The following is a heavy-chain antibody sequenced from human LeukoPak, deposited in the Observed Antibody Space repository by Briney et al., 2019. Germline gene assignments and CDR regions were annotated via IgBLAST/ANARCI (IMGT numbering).Heavy chain of an antibody. CDR3: ARGKDYYDSSGYYYNPGLDY. D-gene: IGHD3-22*01. J-gene: IGHJ4*02. CDR2: ISYDGSNK. V-gene: IGHV3-30-3*01. Sequence: GGSLRLSCAASEFTFSIYAMHWVRQAPGKGLEWVAVISYDGSNKYYADSVKGRFTISRDNSKNTLYLQMNSLRAEDTAVYYCARGKDYYDSSGYYYNPGLDYWGQGTLVTVSS. CDR1: EFTFSIYA.